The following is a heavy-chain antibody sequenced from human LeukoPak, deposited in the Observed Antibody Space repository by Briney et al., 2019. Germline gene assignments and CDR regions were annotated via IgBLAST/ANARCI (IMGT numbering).Heavy chain of an antibody. V-gene: IGHV3-9*01. Sequence: GRSLRLSCVASGFTFDDYGMHWVRQAPGKGLEWVSGVSWNSAKIGYADSVRGRFTISRDNPKNSLYLQMNSLRAEDTALYHCARVYYDILTGYSRYYFDYWGQGTLVTVSS. J-gene: IGHJ4*02. CDR1: GFTFDDYG. CDR2: VSWNSAKI. D-gene: IGHD3-9*01. CDR3: ARVYYDILTGYSRYYFDY.